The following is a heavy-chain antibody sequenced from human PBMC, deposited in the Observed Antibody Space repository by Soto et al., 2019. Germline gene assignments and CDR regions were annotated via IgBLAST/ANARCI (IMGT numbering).Heavy chain of an antibody. CDR3: ARVAVDIVVVPAADYYYYYMDV. J-gene: IGHJ6*03. CDR2: IWYDGSNK. D-gene: IGHD2-2*03. CDR1: GFTFSSYG. Sequence: GGSLRLSCAASGFTFSSYGMHWVRQAPGKGLEWVAVIWYDGSNKYYADSVKGRFTISRDNSKNTLYLQMNSLRAEDTAVYYCARVAVDIVVVPAADYYYYYMDVWGKGTTVTVSS. V-gene: IGHV3-33*01.